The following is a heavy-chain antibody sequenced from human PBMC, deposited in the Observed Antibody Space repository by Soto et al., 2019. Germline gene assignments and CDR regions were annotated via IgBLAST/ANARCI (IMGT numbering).Heavy chain of an antibody. D-gene: IGHD1-26*01. CDR3: ARRPRGVSGSYYDY. CDR1: GYSFTNYW. J-gene: IGHJ4*02. V-gene: IGHV5-51*01. CDR2: IYPGDSDT. Sequence: EVQLLQSGAEVRKPGESLKISCKGSGYSFTNYWIAWVRQMPGKGLEWMGIIYPGDSDTRYSPSFQGQVTISADKSLSTAYLQWSSLKASDTAIYYCARRPRGVSGSYYDYWGQGTLVTVSS.